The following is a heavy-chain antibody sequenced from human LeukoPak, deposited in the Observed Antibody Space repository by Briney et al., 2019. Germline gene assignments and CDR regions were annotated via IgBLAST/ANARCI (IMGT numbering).Heavy chain of an antibody. CDR3: ARARFGYNRGPFDY. CDR1: GFIFSSYA. CDR2: ISYDGSNK. Sequence: GGSLRLSCAASGFIFSSYAMHWVRQAPGKGLEWVAFISYDGSNKHYAEPVQGRFTISRDNSKNTLYLQMNSLRPEDTAVYYCARARFGYNRGPFDYWGQGILVTASS. V-gene: IGHV3-30-3*01. J-gene: IGHJ4*02. D-gene: IGHD5-24*01.